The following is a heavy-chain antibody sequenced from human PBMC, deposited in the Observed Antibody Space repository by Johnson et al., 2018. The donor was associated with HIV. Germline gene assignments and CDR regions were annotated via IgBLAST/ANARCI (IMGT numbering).Heavy chain of an antibody. CDR1: GFTFTSYT. J-gene: IGHJ3*02. CDR3: AKIVATSDDVFDI. CDR2: ISYDGSNK. Sequence: QVQLVESGGGVVQPGRSLRLSCAASGFTFTSYTMHWVRQAPGKGLEWVALISYDGSNKYYADSVKGRFTISRDNSKNTLYLQINSLRAEDTAVFYCAKIVATSDDVFDIWGQGTKVTVSS. D-gene: IGHD5-12*01. V-gene: IGHV3-30-3*02.